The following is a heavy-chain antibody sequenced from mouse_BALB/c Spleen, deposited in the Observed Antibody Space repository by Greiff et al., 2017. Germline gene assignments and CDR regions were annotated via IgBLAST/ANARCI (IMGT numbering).Heavy chain of an antibody. CDR1: GFTFSSFG. CDR3: ARSETGHYYAMDY. Sequence: EVMLVESGGGLVQPGGSRKLSCAASGFTFSSFGMHWVRQAPEKGLEWVAYISSGSSTIYYADTVKGRFTISRDNPKNTLFLQMTSLRSEDTAMYYCARSETGHYYAMDYWGQGTSVTVSS. D-gene: IGHD4-1*01. J-gene: IGHJ4*01. CDR2: ISSGSSTI. V-gene: IGHV5-17*02.